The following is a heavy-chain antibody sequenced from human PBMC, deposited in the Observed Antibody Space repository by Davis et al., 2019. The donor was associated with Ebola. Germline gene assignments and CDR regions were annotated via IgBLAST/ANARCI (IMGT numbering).Heavy chain of an antibody. CDR2: IYYSGST. J-gene: IGHJ6*02. CDR3: ARTGYYGSGSYYYYYYGMDV. Sequence: SETLSLTCTVSGGSISSSSYYWGWIRQPPGKGLEWIGSIYYSGSTYYNPSLKSRVTISVDTSKNQFSLKLSSVTAADTAVYYCARTGYYGSGSYYYYYYGMDVWGQGTTVTVSS. CDR1: GGSISSSSYY. D-gene: IGHD3-10*01. V-gene: IGHV4-39*07.